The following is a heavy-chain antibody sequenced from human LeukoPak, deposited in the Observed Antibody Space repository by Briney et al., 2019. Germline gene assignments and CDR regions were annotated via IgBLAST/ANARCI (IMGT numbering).Heavy chain of an antibody. V-gene: IGHV3-7*01. D-gene: IGHD4-17*01. CDR1: GFTFSSSW. Sequence: GGSLRLSCVASGFTFSSSWMSWVRQAPGKGLEWVANIKQDGSEKYYVDSVKGRFTISRDNAKNSLYLQMNSLRAEDTAVYYCARHTVTTFSDWFDPWGQGTLVTVPS. J-gene: IGHJ5*02. CDR2: IKQDGSEK. CDR3: ARHTVTTFSDWFDP.